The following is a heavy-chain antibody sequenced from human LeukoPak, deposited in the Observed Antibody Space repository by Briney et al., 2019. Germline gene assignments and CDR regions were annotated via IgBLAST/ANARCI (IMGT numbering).Heavy chain of an antibody. Sequence: ASVKVSCKASGYTFTSYYMHWVRQAPGQGLEWMGLINPSGGSTSYAQKFQGRVTMTRDTSITTAYLELSRLRSDDTAVYYCARIGYNHYFDYWGQGTLVTVSS. CDR2: INPSGGST. D-gene: IGHD5-24*01. CDR1: GYTFTSYY. CDR3: ARIGYNHYFDY. J-gene: IGHJ4*02. V-gene: IGHV1-46*01.